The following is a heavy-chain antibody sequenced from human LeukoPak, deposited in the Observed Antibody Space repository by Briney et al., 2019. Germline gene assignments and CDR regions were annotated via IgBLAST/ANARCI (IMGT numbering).Heavy chain of an antibody. CDR2: ISTDGGIT. D-gene: IGHD5-12*01. CDR3: ASSADSGYHKGDV. J-gene: IGHJ6*04. CDR1: GFTLSSSW. V-gene: IGHV3-74*01. Sequence: PGGSLRLSCVASGFTLSSSWMNWVRQAPGKGLVWVSRISTDGGITNYADSVKGRFTISRDNAKNTVFVQMNSLRVEDTGVYYCASSADSGYHKGDVWGKGTTVTVSS.